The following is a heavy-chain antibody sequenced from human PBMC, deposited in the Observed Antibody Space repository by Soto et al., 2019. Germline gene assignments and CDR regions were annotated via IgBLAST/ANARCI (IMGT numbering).Heavy chain of an antibody. D-gene: IGHD6-19*01. CDR1: GFAFRSYE. J-gene: IGHJ4*02. V-gene: IGHV3-48*03. Sequence: PGGSLRLSCAASGFAFRSYEMNWVRQAPGKGLEWVSYISSSGSPIYYADSVKGRFTISRDNSKNTLYLQMNSLRAEDTAVYYCAKRLAYYFDYWGQGTLVTVSS. CDR2: ISSSGSPI. CDR3: AKRLAYYFDY.